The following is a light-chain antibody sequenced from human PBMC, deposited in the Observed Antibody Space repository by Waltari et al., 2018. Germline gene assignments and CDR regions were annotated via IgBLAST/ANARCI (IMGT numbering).Light chain of an antibody. J-gene: IGKJ2*01. V-gene: IGKV1-39*01. CDR3: QQSYTTPYT. Sequence: DVQMTQSPSTLSASVGDRVTITCRASQNIRDWLAWYQQRPGKAPRLLFYGASTLQTGVPARFSGSGSGTEFTLTISSLQPEDFATYSCQQSYTTPYTFGQGTKLEI. CDR1: QNIRDW. CDR2: GAS.